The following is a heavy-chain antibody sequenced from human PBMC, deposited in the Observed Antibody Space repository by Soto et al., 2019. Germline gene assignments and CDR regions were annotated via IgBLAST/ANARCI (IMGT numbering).Heavy chain of an antibody. CDR2: IYYSGST. D-gene: IGHD3-3*01. V-gene: IGHV4-59*08. CDR3: ARALTIFGVVLDY. CDR1: GGSISSYY. J-gene: IGHJ4*02. Sequence: PSETLPLTCTVSGGSISSYYWSWIRQPPGKGLEWIGYIYYSGSTNYNPSIKSRVTISVDTSKNQFSLKLSSVTAADTAVYYCARALTIFGVVLDYWGQGTLVTVSS.